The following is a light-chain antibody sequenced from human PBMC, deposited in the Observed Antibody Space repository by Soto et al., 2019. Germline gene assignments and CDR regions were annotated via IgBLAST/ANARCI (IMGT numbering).Light chain of an antibody. J-gene: IGKJ2*01. Sequence: DIQMTQSPSTLSASVGDRVTITCRASQTISDWLAWYQQIPGKAPRLLMYDASTLQSGVPSRFSGSGSGTEFTLTISSLQPDDFATYYCQEYKSATFGQGTKLEIK. V-gene: IGKV1-5*01. CDR3: QEYKSAT. CDR2: DAS. CDR1: QTISDW.